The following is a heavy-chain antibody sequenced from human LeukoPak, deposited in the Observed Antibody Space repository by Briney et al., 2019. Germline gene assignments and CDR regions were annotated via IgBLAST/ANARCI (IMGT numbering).Heavy chain of an antibody. CDR2: IKQDGSEI. CDR3: VRGSRGAFEI. Sequence: GGSLRLSCAASGFTFSSYWMNWVRQAPGKGLEWVANIKQDGSEIHYVDSVKGRFTISRDNAKNSLYLQMSSLRAEDTAVYCCVRGSRGAFEIWGQGTMVIVSS. J-gene: IGHJ3*02. D-gene: IGHD2-2*01. V-gene: IGHV3-7*01. CDR1: GFTFSSYW.